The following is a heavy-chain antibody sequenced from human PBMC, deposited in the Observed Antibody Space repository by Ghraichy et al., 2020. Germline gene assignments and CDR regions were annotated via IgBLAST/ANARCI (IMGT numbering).Heavy chain of an antibody. CDR1: GYTLTELY. D-gene: IGHD2-2*01. CDR2: FDPEDGET. V-gene: IGHV1-24*01. Sequence: ASVKVSCKVSGYTLTELYIHWVRQAPGKGLEWMGGFDPEDGETIYAQKFEGRVTMTEDTSTDTAYMELSSLRSEDTAVYYCATEKILGRRPAATRYYYCALDVWGQGTTVTVSS. J-gene: IGHJ6*02. CDR3: ATEKILGRRPAATRYYYCALDV.